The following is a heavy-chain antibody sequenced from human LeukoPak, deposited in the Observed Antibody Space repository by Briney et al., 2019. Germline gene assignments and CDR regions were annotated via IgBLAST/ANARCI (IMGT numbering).Heavy chain of an antibody. V-gene: IGHV3-23*01. CDR1: GFTFRNYA. CDR2: ISGSSGST. CDR3: AKANAYTSGHFDY. D-gene: IGHD6-19*01. J-gene: IGHJ4*02. Sequence: PGGSLRLSCAASGFTFRNYAMNWVRQAPGKGLDWVSVISGSSGSTYYADSVKGRFTISRDNSKNALYLQMSSLRAEDTAVYYCAKANAYTSGHFDYWGQGTLVTVSS.